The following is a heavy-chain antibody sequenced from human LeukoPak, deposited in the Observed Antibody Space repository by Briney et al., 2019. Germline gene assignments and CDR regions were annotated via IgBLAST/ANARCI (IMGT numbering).Heavy chain of an antibody. CDR2: IISLFGTA. J-gene: IGHJ5*02. D-gene: IGHD2-2*01. CDR1: GGTFSSYE. Sequence: SVKVSCYAAGGTFSSYEISWGRQPPAPRLEWMGGIISLFGTANCAQTFQGRVTITADEFTSPAYMELSSLRSEDTAVYYCARKTVVEPAAILGWLDPWGQGTLVSVST. V-gene: IGHV1-69*01. CDR3: ARKTVVEPAAILGWLDP.